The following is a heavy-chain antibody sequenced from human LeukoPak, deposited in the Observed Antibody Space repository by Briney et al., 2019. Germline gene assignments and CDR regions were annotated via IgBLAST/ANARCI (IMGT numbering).Heavy chain of an antibody. CDR1: GGSISSGGYS. D-gene: IGHD1-26*01. CDR2: IYHSGST. V-gene: IGHV4-30-2*01. Sequence: PSQTLSLTCAVSGGSISSGGYSWRWIRQPPGKGLEWIGYIYHSGSTYYNPSLKSRVTISVDRSKNQFSLKLSSVTAADTAVYYCARGPVSVVGAFDYWGQGTLVTVSS. J-gene: IGHJ4*02. CDR3: ARGPVSVVGAFDY.